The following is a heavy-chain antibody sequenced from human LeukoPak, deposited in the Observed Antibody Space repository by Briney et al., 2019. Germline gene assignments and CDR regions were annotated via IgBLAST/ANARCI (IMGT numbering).Heavy chain of an antibody. CDR3: ARLWRAAIDY. V-gene: IGHV4-39*01. CDR2: FYYSAST. D-gene: IGHD1-1*01. Sequence: SETLSLTCTVVSGVSISSSSYSWGGIRQPPGKGLGGIGSFYYSASTYYNPSLKSRVTISAATSKNQFSLKLSSVTAADTAVYYCARLWRAAIDYGGQGTLVTVSS. J-gene: IGHJ4*02. CDR1: GVSISSSSYS.